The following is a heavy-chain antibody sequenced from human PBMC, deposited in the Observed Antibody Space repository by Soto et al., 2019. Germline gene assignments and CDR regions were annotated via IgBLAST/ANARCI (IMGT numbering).Heavy chain of an antibody. CDR1: GFTFSSYA. Sequence: EVRLLESGGGLVQPGGSLRLSCAASGFTFSSYAMSWVRQAPGKGLEWVSTISGSGGGTYYADSMKGRFTISRDNSKNTLYLQMYSLRVEDTAVYYCARDSDHWGQGTLVTVSS. CDR3: ARDSDH. CDR2: ISGSGGGT. J-gene: IGHJ4*02. V-gene: IGHV3-23*01.